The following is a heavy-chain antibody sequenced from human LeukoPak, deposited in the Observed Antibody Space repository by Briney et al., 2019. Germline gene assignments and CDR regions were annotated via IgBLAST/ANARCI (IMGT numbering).Heavy chain of an antibody. CDR2: ITSRSSYI. D-gene: IGHD3-3*01. V-gene: IGHV3-21*01. CDR3: ARPLRESGYFYFDY. CDR1: GFTFSSYS. Sequence: GRSLRLSCAASGFTFSSYSMNWVRQAPGKGLEWVSSITSRSSYIYYGDSVKGRFTISRDNAKNSLYLQMNSLRAEDTAVYYCARPLRESGYFYFDYWGQGTLVTVSS. J-gene: IGHJ4*02.